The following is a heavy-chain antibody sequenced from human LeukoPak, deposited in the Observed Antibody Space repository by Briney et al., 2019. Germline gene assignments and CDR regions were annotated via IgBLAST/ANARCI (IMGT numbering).Heavy chain of an antibody. CDR3: ARASGSYYGHGHYFDY. D-gene: IGHD1-26*01. Sequence: SQTLSLTCTVSGGSISSGSYYWSWIRQPAGKGLEWIGRIYTSGSTNYNPSLKGRVTISVDTSKNQFSLKLSSVTAADTAVYYCARASGSYYGHGHYFDYWGQGTLVTVSS. CDR2: IYTSGST. V-gene: IGHV4-61*02. J-gene: IGHJ4*02. CDR1: GGSISSGSYY.